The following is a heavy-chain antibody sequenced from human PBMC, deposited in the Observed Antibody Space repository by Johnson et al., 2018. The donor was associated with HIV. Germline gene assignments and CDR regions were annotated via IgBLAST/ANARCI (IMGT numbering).Heavy chain of an antibody. CDR1: GFTFSNYA. D-gene: IGHD6-13*01. V-gene: IGHV3-33*08. CDR3: ARDPAAAALRAFDI. Sequence: QVQLVESGGGVVRPGGSLTLSCAASGFTFSNYAIHWVRQAPGKGLEWVAVIWYNGSNKHYAGSVKGRFTISRDNSKNTLYLQMNSLRVEDTAVYYCARDPAAAALRAFDIWGQGTMVTVSS. J-gene: IGHJ3*02. CDR2: IWYNGSNK.